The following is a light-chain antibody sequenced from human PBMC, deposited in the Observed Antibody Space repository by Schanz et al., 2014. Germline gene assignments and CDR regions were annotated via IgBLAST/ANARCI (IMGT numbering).Light chain of an antibody. CDR1: QSLLHANGYNY. CDR3: MQGTHWPPET. V-gene: IGKV2-28*01. CDR2: VGS. J-gene: IGKJ2*01. Sequence: DIVMTQSPLSLAVTPGEPASISCRSSQSLLHANGYNYVDWYLQKPGQSPQLLIYVGSSRAYGVPDRFSGSGSGTDFTLKISRVEAEDVGVYYCMQGTHWPPETFGQGTKLEIK.